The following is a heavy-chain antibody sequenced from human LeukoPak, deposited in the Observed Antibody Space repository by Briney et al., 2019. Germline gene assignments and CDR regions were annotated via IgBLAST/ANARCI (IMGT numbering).Heavy chain of an antibody. CDR2: IGARGDVT. CDR3: AKDLELELPLYFDY. D-gene: IGHD1-7*01. V-gene: IGHV3-23*01. CDR1: GFAFSGYA. J-gene: IGHJ4*02. Sequence: GGSLRLSCTVSGFAFSGYAMSWVRQAPGKGPEWVSSIGARGDVTYSADSVKGRFTISRDNSKRTLFLQMNSLRAEDTAVYYCAKDLELELPLYFDYWGQGTLVTVSS.